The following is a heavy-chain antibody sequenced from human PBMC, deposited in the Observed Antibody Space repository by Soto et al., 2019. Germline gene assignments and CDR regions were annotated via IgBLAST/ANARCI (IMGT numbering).Heavy chain of an antibody. CDR3: ARDQGGNYYY. D-gene: IGHD1-26*01. Sequence: QVQLVQSGAEVKKPGASVKVSCKASGYTFTSYGISWVRQAPGQGLEWMGGISAYNGKTNCAQKLPRRVNMTTDTSARTPYIELRSLRSDDTAVYYCARDQGGNYYYCGPGTLVTVSS. CDR2: ISAYNGKT. V-gene: IGHV1-18*01. CDR1: GYTFTSYG. J-gene: IGHJ4*02.